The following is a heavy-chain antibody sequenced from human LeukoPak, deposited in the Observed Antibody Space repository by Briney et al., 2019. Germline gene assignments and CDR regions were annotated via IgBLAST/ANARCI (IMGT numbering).Heavy chain of an antibody. J-gene: IGHJ6*03. CDR2: IYYSGST. D-gene: IGHD6-13*01. CDR3: ARAPYSSSWYEASLWYYYYMDV. Sequence: SETLSLTCTVSGGSISSSTYYWSWIRQPPGKGLEWIGYIYYSGSTNYNPSLKSRVTISVDTSKNQFSLKLSSVTAADTAVYYCARAPYSSSWYEASLWYYYYMDVWGKGTTVTISS. V-gene: IGHV4-61*01. CDR1: GGSISSSTYY.